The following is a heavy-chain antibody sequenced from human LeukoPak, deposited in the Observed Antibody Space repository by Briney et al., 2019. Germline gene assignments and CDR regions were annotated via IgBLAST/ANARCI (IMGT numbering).Heavy chain of an antibody. V-gene: IGHV1-3*01. Sequence: ASVKVSCKASGYTFTSYAMHWVRQAPGQRLEWMGWINAGNGNTKYSQKFQGRVTITRDTSASTAYMELSSLRSEDTAVYYCARDYYDSSGHRHDAFDIWGQGTMVTVSS. CDR1: GYTFTSYA. J-gene: IGHJ3*02. CDR2: INAGNGNT. D-gene: IGHD3-22*01. CDR3: ARDYYDSSGHRHDAFDI.